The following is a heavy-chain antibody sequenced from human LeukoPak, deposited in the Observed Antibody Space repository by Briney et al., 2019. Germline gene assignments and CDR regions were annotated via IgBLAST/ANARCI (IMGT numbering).Heavy chain of an antibody. J-gene: IGHJ3*02. Sequence: GESLKISCKASGYSFTTYWIAWVRQMPGKGLEWMGIIYPGGSDTRYSPSFQGQVTISADKSISTAYLQWSSLKASDTAMYYCARRSFCSSIACYAGVAAFDIWGQGTMVTVSS. CDR2: IYPGGSDT. CDR1: GYSFTTYW. V-gene: IGHV5-51*01. CDR3: ARRSFCSSIACYAGVAAFDI. D-gene: IGHD2-2*01.